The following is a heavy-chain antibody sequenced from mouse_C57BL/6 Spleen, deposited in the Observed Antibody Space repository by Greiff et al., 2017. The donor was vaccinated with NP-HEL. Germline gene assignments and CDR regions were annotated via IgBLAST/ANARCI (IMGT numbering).Heavy chain of an antibody. J-gene: IGHJ2*01. Sequence: EVMLVESGGGLVKPGGSLKLSCAASGFTFSDYGMHWVRQAPEKGLEWVAYISSGSGTIYYADTVKGRFTISRDNAKNTLFLQMTSLRSEDTAMYYCARDDGYYVFYYWGQGTTLTVSS. CDR1: GFTFSDYG. CDR2: ISSGSGTI. CDR3: ARDDGYYVFYY. D-gene: IGHD2-3*01. V-gene: IGHV5-17*01.